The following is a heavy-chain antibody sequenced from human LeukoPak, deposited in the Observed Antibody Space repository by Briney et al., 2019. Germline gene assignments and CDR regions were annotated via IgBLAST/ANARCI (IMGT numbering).Heavy chain of an antibody. CDR1: GHTFTGYH. V-gene: IGHV1-2*02. Sequence: ASVKVSCKASGHTFTGYHMHWIRQAPGQGFEWMGWINPNTGGTNYAQKFQGRVTMTRDTSINTAYMELSRLRSDDTAVYYCARDQDTALFDYWGQGTLVTVSS. J-gene: IGHJ4*02. CDR2: INPNTGGT. CDR3: ARDQDTALFDY.